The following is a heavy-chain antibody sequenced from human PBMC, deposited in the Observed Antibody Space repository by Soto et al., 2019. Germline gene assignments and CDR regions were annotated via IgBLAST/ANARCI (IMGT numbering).Heavy chain of an antibody. Sequence: SETLSLTCTVSGGSISSSSYYWGWIRQPPGKGLEWIGSIYYSGSTYYNPSLKSRVTISVDTSKNQFSLKLSSVTAADTAVYYCASPGITGTAPYYWGQGTLVTVSS. D-gene: IGHD1-20*01. CDR3: ASPGITGTAPYY. V-gene: IGHV4-39*01. CDR1: GGSISSSSYY. CDR2: IYYSGST. J-gene: IGHJ4*02.